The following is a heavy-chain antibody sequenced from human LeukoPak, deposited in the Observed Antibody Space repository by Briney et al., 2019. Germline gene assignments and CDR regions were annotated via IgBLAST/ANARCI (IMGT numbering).Heavy chain of an antibody. V-gene: IGHV3-33*01. J-gene: IGHJ4*02. D-gene: IGHD4-11*01. Sequence: GGSLRLSCAASGFTFSSYGMHWVRQAPGKGLEWVAVIWYDGSNKYYADSVKGRFTISRDNAENSLYLEMNSLRAEDTAVYYCARHPGRNGLFDYWGQGTLVTVSS. CDR2: IWYDGSNK. CDR3: ARHPGRNGLFDY. CDR1: GFTFSSYG.